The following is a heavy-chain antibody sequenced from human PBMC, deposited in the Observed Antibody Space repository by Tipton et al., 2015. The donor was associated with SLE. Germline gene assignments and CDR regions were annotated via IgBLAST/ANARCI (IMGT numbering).Heavy chain of an antibody. CDR1: GFTFSSYG. D-gene: IGHD3-22*01. CDR2: IWYDGSNK. Sequence: SLRLSCAASGFTFSSYGMHWVRQAPGKGLEWVALIWYDGSNKYYADSVKGRFTISRDNSKNSLYLQMNSLRAEDTAVYYCARGEYYYDSSGYPFDYWGQGTLVTVSS. J-gene: IGHJ4*02. V-gene: IGHV3-33*08. CDR3: ARGEYYYDSSGYPFDY.